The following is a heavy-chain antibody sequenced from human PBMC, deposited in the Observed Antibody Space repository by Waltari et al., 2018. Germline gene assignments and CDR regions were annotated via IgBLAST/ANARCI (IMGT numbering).Heavy chain of an antibody. Sequence: QVQLQESGPGLVKPSETLSLTCTVPGGSISSYYWGWIRQPPGKGLEWIGYIYYSGSTNYNPSLKSRVTISVDTSKNQFSLKLSSVTAADTAVYYCAKDFRCSDYWGQGTLVTVSS. J-gene: IGHJ4*02. V-gene: IGHV4-59*01. D-gene: IGHD2-15*01. CDR3: AKDFRCSDY. CDR1: GGSISSYY. CDR2: IYYSGST.